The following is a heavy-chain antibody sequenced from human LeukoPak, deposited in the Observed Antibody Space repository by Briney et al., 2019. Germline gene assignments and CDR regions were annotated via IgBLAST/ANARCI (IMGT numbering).Heavy chain of an antibody. CDR1: GGSFSGYY. Sequence: SETLSLTCAVYGGSFSGYYWSWIRQPPGKGLEWIGEINHSGSTNYNPSLKSRVTISVDRSKNQFSLKLSSVTAADTAVYYCARDRDGNWFDPWGQGTLVTVSS. J-gene: IGHJ5*02. CDR2: INHSGST. V-gene: IGHV4-34*01. CDR3: ARDRDGNWFDP. D-gene: IGHD3-10*01.